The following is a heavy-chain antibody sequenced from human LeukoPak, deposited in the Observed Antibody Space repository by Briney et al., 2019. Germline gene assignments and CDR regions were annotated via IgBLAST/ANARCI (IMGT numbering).Heavy chain of an antibody. J-gene: IGHJ6*03. CDR3: ATTTKPHTQYQPYYYYMDV. V-gene: IGHV4-38-2*02. Sequence: SETLSLTCTVSGYSISSGYYWGWIRPPPGKGLEWIGYIYYSGSTNYNPSLKSRVTISVDTSKNQFSLKLSSVTAADTAVYYCATTTKPHTQYQPYYYYMDVWGKGTTVTVSS. CDR2: IYYSGST. D-gene: IGHD2-2*01. CDR1: GYSISSGYY.